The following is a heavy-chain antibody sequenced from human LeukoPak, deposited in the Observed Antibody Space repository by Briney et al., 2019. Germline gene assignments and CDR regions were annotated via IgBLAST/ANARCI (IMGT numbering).Heavy chain of an antibody. CDR3: ARAEVVPAAIIHYFDY. D-gene: IGHD2-2*01. CDR2: IFYSGST. CDR1: SGSISTSNYY. V-gene: IGHV4-39*07. Sequence: SETLSLTCTVSSGSISTSNYYWGWVRQPPGKALEWLGNIFYSGSTYYSPSLKSRVTISLDTSRNQFSLKLSSVTAADTAVYYCARAEVVPAAIIHYFDYWGQGTLVTVSS. J-gene: IGHJ4*02.